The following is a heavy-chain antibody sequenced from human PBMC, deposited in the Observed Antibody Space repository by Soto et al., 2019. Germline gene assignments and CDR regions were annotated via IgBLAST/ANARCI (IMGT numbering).Heavy chain of an antibody. V-gene: IGHV1-3*01. J-gene: IGHJ6*02. CDR1: GYTFTSYA. Sequence: QVQLVQSGAEVKKPGASVKVSCKASGYTFTSYAMDWVRQAPGQRLEWMGWINAGNGNTKYSQKFQGRVTITRDTSASTVYMELSSLRSEDTAVYYCARYLWGGYVTYYYYYGMDVWGQGTTVTVSS. D-gene: IGHD5-12*01. CDR2: INAGNGNT. CDR3: ARYLWGGYVTYYYYYGMDV.